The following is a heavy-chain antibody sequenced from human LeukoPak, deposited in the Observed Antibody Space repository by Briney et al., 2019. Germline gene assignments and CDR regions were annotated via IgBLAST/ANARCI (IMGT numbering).Heavy chain of an antibody. V-gene: IGHV1-46*01. CDR3: ARAYYGSGSYYYYYYMDV. CDR2: INPSGGST. J-gene: IGHJ6*03. Sequence: ASVKVSCKASGYTFTSYYMHWVRQAPGQGLEWMGIINPSGGSTSYAQKFQGRVTMTRDTSTSTVYMELSSLRSEDTAVYYCARAYYGSGSYYYYYYMDVWGKGTTVTISS. CDR1: GYTFTSYY. D-gene: IGHD3-10*01.